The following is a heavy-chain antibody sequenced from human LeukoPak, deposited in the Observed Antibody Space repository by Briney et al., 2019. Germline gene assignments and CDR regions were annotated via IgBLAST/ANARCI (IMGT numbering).Heavy chain of an antibody. Sequence: GGSLRLSCAASGFTFGTYAMSWVRQAPGKGLEWVSAISGSGGSTYYADSVKGRFTISRDNSKNTLYLQMNSLRAEDTAVYYCAKVDTAMVIFRPLDYWGQGTLVTVSS. CDR2: ISGSGGST. D-gene: IGHD5-18*01. CDR1: GFTFGTYA. CDR3: AKVDTAMVIFRPLDY. J-gene: IGHJ4*02. V-gene: IGHV3-23*01.